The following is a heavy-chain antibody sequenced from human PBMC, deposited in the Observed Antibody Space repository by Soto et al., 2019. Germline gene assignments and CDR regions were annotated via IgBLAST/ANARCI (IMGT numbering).Heavy chain of an antibody. CDR2: INHSGST. CDR1: GGSFSGYY. D-gene: IGHD1-26*01. Sequence: SETLSLTCAVYGGSFSGYYWSLIRQPPGKGLEWIGEINHSGSTNYNPSLKSRVTISVDTSKNQFSLKLSSVTAADTAVYYCARGFYRSLSYYYMDAWGKGTTVTVSS. CDR3: ARGFYRSLSYYYMDA. V-gene: IGHV4-34*01. J-gene: IGHJ6*03.